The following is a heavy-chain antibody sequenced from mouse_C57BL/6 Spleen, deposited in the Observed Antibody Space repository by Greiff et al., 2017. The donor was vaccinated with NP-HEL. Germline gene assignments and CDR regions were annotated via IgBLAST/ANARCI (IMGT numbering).Heavy chain of an antibody. V-gene: IGHV14-3*01. J-gene: IGHJ4*01. Sequence: EVQGVESVAELVRPGASVKLSCTASGFNIKNTYMHWVKQRPEQGLEWIGRIDPANGNTKYAPKFQGKATITADTSSNTAYLQLSSLTTEDTAIYYCARWGLRRGYAMDYWGQGTSVTVSS. D-gene: IGHD2-4*01. CDR2: IDPANGNT. CDR1: GFNIKNTY. CDR3: ARWGLRRGYAMDY.